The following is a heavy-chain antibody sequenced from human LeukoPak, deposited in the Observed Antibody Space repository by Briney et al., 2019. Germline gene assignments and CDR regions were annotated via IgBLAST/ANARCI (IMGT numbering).Heavy chain of an antibody. J-gene: IGHJ4*02. Sequence: PGGSLRLSCAASGVIISSYAMSWVRQAPGKGLEWVSAINGRGDNTYYADFVKGRFTISRDNSKSTVYLQMNSLRTEDTAVYFCARHYVSKNYFEFWGQGILVSVSS. CDR1: GVIISSYA. CDR2: INGRGDNT. V-gene: IGHV3-23*01. CDR3: ARHYVSKNYFEF. D-gene: IGHD3-16*01.